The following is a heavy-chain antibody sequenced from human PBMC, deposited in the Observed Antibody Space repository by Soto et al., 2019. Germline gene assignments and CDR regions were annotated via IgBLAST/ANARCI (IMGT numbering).Heavy chain of an antibody. CDR3: APVRNFDKLFSL. CDR1: GGSFSNYY. V-gene: IGHV4-34*01. J-gene: IGHJ4*02. CDR2: INQGGST. Sequence: QVQLQQWGAGLLKPSETLSLTCAVYGGSFSNYYWSWIRQPPGKGLEWIGEINQGGSTTYNPSLKSRVTMSLDTSKNQYFLKLNSVTAADTAAYYCAPVRNFDKLFSLWGQGTPVTVSS. D-gene: IGHD3-9*01.